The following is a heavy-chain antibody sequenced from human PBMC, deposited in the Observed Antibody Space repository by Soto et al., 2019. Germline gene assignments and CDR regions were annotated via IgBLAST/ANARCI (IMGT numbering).Heavy chain of an antibody. CDR3: ARGRPTIFGVVIYYYYYGMDV. D-gene: IGHD3-3*01. J-gene: IGHJ6*02. V-gene: IGHV1-8*01. Sequence: ASVKVSCKASGYTFTSYDINWVRQATGQRLEWMGWMNPNSGNTGYAQKFQGRVTMTRNTSISTAYMELSSLRSEDTAVYYCARGRPTIFGVVIYYYYYGMDVWGQGTTVTVSS. CDR2: MNPNSGNT. CDR1: GYTFTSYD.